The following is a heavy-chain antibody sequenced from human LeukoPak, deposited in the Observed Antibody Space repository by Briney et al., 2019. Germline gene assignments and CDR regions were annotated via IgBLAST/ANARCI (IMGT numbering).Heavy chain of an antibody. J-gene: IGHJ3*02. CDR3: ARHVEGYCSSTSCPGDAFDI. D-gene: IGHD2-2*01. CDR2: IYPGDSDT. V-gene: IGHV5-51*01. CDR1: GYTFTNYW. Sequence: GESLKISCKSSGYTFTNYWIGWVRQMSGKGLEWMGIIYPGDSDTRYSPSFQGQVSISADKSISTAYLQWSSLKASDTAMYYCARHVEGYCSSTSCPGDAFDIWGQGTMVTVSS.